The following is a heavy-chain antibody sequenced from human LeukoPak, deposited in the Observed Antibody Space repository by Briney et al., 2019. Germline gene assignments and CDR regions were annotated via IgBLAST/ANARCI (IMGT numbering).Heavy chain of an antibody. CDR2: IYYSGST. D-gene: IGHD1-26*01. Sequence: PSETLSLTCTVSGGSINSASYYWNWIRQHPGKGLEWYGYIYYSGSTYYNPSLKSRVSISVDTSKTQFSLKLSSVTAADTAVYYCARAMGGYYYYYYMDGWGKGTTVTVSS. V-gene: IGHV4-31*03. J-gene: IGHJ6*03. CDR3: ARAMGGYYYYYYMDG. CDR1: GGSINSASYY.